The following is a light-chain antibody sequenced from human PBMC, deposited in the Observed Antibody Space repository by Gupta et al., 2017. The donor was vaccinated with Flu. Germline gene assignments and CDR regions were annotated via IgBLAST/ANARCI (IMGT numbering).Light chain of an antibody. CDR3: QSYDGSLSGSVV. J-gene: IGLJ2*01. Sequence: QSVLRQPPSVSGAPGQRVTISCTGGRPNIGAGYDVHWYQQLPGRAPKLLIYGNTNRPSGVPDRFSGSKSGTSASLAITGLQPEDEADYYCQSYDGSLSGSVVFGGGTKLTVL. V-gene: IGLV1-40*01. CDR1: RPNIGAGYD. CDR2: GNT.